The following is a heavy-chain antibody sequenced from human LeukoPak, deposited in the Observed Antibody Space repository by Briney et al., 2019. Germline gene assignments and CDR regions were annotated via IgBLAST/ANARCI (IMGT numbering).Heavy chain of an antibody. CDR2: IIPIFGTT. J-gene: IGHJ4*02. CDR1: GGTFSSYA. V-gene: IGHV1-69*13. D-gene: IGHD5-12*01. Sequence: ASVKVSCKASGGTFSSYAISWVRQAPGQGLEWMGGIIPIFGTTNYAQKFQGRVTITADESTSTAYMELSSLRSEDTAVYYCARDPGRKLRFGFDYWGQGTLVTVSS. CDR3: ARDPGRKLRFGFDY.